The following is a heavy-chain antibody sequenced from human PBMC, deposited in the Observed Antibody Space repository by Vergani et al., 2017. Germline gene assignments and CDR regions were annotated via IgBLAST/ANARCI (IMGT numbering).Heavy chain of an antibody. Sequence: EVQLLESGGGLVQPGGSLRLSCAASGFTFSSYAMSWVRQAPGKGLEWVSAISGSGGSTYYADSVKGRFTISRDNAKNSLYLQMNSLRAEDTAVYYCARDRAYYDFWSGYFYWGQGTLVTVSS. V-gene: IGHV3-23*01. CDR2: ISGSGGST. CDR1: GFTFSSYA. D-gene: IGHD3-3*01. CDR3: ARDRAYYDFWSGYFY. J-gene: IGHJ4*02.